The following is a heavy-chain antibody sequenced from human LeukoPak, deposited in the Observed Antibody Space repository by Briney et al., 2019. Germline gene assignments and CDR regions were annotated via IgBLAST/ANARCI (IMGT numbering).Heavy chain of an antibody. CDR1: GFSVTDYY. CDR3: VYSGDYEKGY. J-gene: IGHJ4*02. Sequence: GGSLRLSCAASGFSVTDYYMNWIRQAPGKGLEWISFISSSGSTKYYADSVKGRFTISRDNAKNSLYLQMNSLRAEDTAVYYCVYSGDYEKGYWGQGTLVTVSS. D-gene: IGHD4-17*01. V-gene: IGHV3-11*04. CDR2: ISSSGSTK.